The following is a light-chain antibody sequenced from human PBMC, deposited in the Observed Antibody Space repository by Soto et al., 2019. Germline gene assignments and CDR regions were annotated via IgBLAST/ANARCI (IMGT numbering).Light chain of an antibody. CDR1: RDISKD. V-gene: IGKV1-6*01. Sequence: AIQMTQSPTSLSASVGDRVIITCRASRDISKDLGWYQQKPGKAPKFLIYSATSTQSGVPSTFSGSGFGTDFTLTISSLQPEDFATYYCLQDHDYPRTFGQGTKVDIK. CDR2: SAT. J-gene: IGKJ1*01. CDR3: LQDHDYPRT.